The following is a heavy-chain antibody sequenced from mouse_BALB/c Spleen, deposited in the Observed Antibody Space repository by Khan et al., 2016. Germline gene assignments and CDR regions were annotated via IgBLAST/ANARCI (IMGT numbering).Heavy chain of an antibody. CDR2: IHTSTVYP. J-gene: IGHJ3*01. V-gene: IGHV9-3*02. Sequence: SLPYLNNPGDTFNISFHSSFSPFPNYLLHFFNHSPLNFLNWMGWIHTSTVYPTYAEEFKGRVAFSLETSASTAYLQINNLKSEDTATYFCARTARATFAYWGQGTLVTVSA. CDR1: FSPFPNYL. CDR3: ARTARATFAY. D-gene: IGHD3-1*01.